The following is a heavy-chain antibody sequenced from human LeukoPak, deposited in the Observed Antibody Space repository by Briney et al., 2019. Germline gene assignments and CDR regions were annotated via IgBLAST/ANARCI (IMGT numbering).Heavy chain of an antibody. Sequence: PSETLSLTCTVSGGSISSSSYYWGWIRQPPGKGLEWIGNIYYSGGTYYNSSLKSRVTISVDTSKNQLSLKLSSVTAADTAVYYCVLTGSSDYYFDYWGQGILVTVSS. CDR2: IYYSGGT. J-gene: IGHJ4*02. V-gene: IGHV4-39*01. CDR1: GGSISSSSYY. D-gene: IGHD1-14*01. CDR3: VLTGSSDYYFDY.